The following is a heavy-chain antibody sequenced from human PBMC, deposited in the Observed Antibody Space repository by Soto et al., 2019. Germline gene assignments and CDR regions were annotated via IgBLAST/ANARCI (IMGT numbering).Heavy chain of an antibody. J-gene: IGHJ6*02. CDR1: GFTFSIYA. CDR2: ISASGGRT. Sequence: GGSLRLSCAASGFTFSIYAMSWVRQAPGKGLEWVSVISASGGRTYYADSVKGRFTMSRDNSKNTLFLQMNSLRDEDTAIYYCAKEVVIESAGRSHSYYYGLDVWGPGTTVTVSS. V-gene: IGHV3-23*01. CDR3: AKEVVIESAGRSHSYYYGLDV. D-gene: IGHD2-2*01.